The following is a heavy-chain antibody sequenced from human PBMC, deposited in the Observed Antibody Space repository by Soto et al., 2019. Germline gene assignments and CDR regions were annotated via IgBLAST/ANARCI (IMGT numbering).Heavy chain of an antibody. CDR1: GFTFSSYA. CDR2: ISYDGSNK. V-gene: IGHV3-30*14. J-gene: IGHJ3*02. D-gene: IGHD3-10*01. Sequence: QVQLVESGGGVVQPGRSLRLSCAASGFTFSSYAMHWVRQAPGKGLEWVAVISYDGSNKYYADSVKGRFTISRDNSKNTLYLQMNSLRAENTAVYYCAKPLLYYYGLDAFDIWGQGTMVTFSS. CDR3: AKPLLYYYGLDAFDI.